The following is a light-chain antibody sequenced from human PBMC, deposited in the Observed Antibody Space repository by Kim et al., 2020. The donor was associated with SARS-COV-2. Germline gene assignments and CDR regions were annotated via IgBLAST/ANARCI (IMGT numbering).Light chain of an antibody. J-gene: IGKJ5*01. V-gene: IGKV3-11*01. CDR3: QQRSNWPFT. CDR1: QNVNSY. Sequence: LSPGDRATPSGRARQNVNSYLAWYQQKPGQAPRLLIYDAFNRATGIPARFSGSGFGTDFTLTINSLEPEDFAIYYCQQRSNWPFTLGQGTRLEIK. CDR2: DAF.